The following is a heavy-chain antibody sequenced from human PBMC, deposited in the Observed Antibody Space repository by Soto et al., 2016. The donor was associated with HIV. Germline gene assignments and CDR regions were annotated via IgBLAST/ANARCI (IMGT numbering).Heavy chain of an antibody. D-gene: IGHD3-16*01. CDR3: SRDTFGPDDY. J-gene: IGHJ4*02. Sequence: EVQLVESGGNLVQPGGSLRLSCAASGFSSSNYWMHWVRQAPGKGLVWVSRINEDGSTTNYADSVRGRFTISRDYAKNTLYLQMNILRVEDTAVYYCSRDTFGPDDYWGQGTLVTVSS. CDR1: GFSSSNYW. V-gene: IGHV3-74*01. CDR2: INEDGSTT.